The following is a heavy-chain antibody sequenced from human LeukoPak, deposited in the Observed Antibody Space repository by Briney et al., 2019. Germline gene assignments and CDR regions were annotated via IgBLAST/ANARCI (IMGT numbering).Heavy chain of an antibody. V-gene: IGHV3-23*01. D-gene: IGHD6-6*01. CDR2: ISGSGGST. J-gene: IGHJ4*02. CDR1: GFTFSSYA. Sequence: SGGSLRLSCAASGFTFSSYAMSWVRQAPGKGLEWVSAISGSGGSTYYADSVKSRFTISRDNSKNTLYLQMNSLRAEDTAVYYCAKDQGEAIVPRRFDYWGQGTLVTVSS. CDR3: AKDQGEAIVPRRFDY.